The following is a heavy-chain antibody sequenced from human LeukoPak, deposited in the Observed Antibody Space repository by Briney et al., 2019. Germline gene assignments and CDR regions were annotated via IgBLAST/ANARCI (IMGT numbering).Heavy chain of an antibody. CDR1: GLTFSSYA. D-gene: IGHD2-8*02. CDR2: ISGSGDST. V-gene: IGHV3-23*01. J-gene: IGHJ4*02. CDR3: AKRGTKVLAPYYFDY. Sequence: GGSLRLSCAASGLTFSSYAMSWVRQAPGKGLEWVSSISGSGDSTYYADSVKGRFTISRDNSKNTLYLQMNSLRAEDTAVYYCAKRGTKVLAPYYFDYWGQGTLVTVSS.